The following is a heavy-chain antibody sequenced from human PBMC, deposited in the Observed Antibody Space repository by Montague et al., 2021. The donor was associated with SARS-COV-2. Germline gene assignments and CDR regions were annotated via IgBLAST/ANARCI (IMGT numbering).Heavy chain of an antibody. Sequence: SLRLSCAASGFTFSSYGMQRVRQAPGKGLEWVAVIWYDVSNKYYXDSXKGRFTISRDNSKNTLYLQMNSLRAEDTAVYYCARDAYGSGSYYFDYWGQGTLVTVSS. CDR2: IWYDVSNK. V-gene: IGHV3-33*01. CDR1: GFTFSSYG. D-gene: IGHD3-10*01. J-gene: IGHJ4*02. CDR3: ARDAYGSGSYYFDY.